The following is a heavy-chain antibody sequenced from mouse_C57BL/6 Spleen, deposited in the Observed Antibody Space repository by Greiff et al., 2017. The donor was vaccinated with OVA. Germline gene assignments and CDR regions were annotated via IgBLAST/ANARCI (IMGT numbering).Heavy chain of an antibody. D-gene: IGHD3-3*01. J-gene: IGHJ4*01. CDR2: INPNNGGT. Sequence: EVQLQQSGPELVKPGASVKISCKASGYTFTDYYMNWVKQSHGKSLEWIGDINPNNGGTSYNQKFKGKATLTVDKSSSTAYMELRSLTSEDSAVYYCARGHPAMDYWGQGTSVTVSS. V-gene: IGHV1-26*01. CDR3: ARGHPAMDY. CDR1: GYTFTDYY.